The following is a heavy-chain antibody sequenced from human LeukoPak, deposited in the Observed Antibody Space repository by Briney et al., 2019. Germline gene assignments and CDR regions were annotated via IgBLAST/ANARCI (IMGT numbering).Heavy chain of an antibody. CDR1: GVTFSSYA. V-gene: IGHV3-23*01. CDR3: ASIVATIGDY. D-gene: IGHD5-12*01. CDR2: ISGSGGST. J-gene: IGHJ4*02. Sequence: GGSLRHSCAASGVTFSSYAMSWVRQAPGKGLEWVSAISGSGGSTYYADSVKGRFTISRDNSKNTLYLQMNSLRAEDTAVYYCASIVATIGDYWGQGTLVTVSS.